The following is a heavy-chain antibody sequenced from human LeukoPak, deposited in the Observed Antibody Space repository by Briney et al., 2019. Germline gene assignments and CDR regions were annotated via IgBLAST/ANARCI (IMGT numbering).Heavy chain of an antibody. CDR2: IYYSGST. Sequence: SETLSLTCTVSGGSISSYYWSWIRQPPGKGLEWIGYIYYSGSTNYNPSLKSRVTMSVDTSKNQFSLKINSVTAADAAVYYCARISPTGGLAYWGPGTLVTVSS. V-gene: IGHV4-59*01. D-gene: IGHD1-1*01. CDR1: GGSISSYY. CDR3: ARISPTGGLAY. J-gene: IGHJ4*02.